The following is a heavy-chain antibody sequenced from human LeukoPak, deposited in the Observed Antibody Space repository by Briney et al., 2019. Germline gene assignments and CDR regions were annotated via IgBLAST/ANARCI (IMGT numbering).Heavy chain of an antibody. J-gene: IGHJ4*02. CDR2: ISYDGSNK. D-gene: IGHD6-13*01. CDR1: GFTFSSYG. Sequence: GGSLRLSCAASGFTFSSYGMHWVRQAPGKGLEWVAVISYDGSNKYYADSVKGRFTISRDNSKNTLYLQMNSLRAEDTAVYYCANGKAAGPYFDYWGQGTLVTVSS. CDR3: ANGKAAGPYFDY. V-gene: IGHV3-30*18.